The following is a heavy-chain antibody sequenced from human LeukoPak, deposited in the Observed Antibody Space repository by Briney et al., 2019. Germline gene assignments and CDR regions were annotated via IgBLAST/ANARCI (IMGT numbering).Heavy chain of an antibody. J-gene: IGHJ4*02. Sequence: GGSLRLSCAASGFTFSSYAINWVRQAPGKGLEWVAVISYDGSNKYYADSVKGRFTISRDNSKNTLYLQMNSLRAEDTAVYYCASLYCSSTSCPSVDYWGQGTLVTVSS. D-gene: IGHD2-2*01. CDR3: ASLYCSSTSCPSVDY. V-gene: IGHV3-30*04. CDR2: ISYDGSNK. CDR1: GFTFSSYA.